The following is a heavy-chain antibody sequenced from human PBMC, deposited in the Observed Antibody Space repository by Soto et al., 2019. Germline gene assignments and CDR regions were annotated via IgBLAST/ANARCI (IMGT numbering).Heavy chain of an antibody. V-gene: IGHV4-61*08. CDR2: IYYSGST. CDR1: GGSISSGGYY. J-gene: IGHJ5*02. CDR3: ARDYMPQMVRGVMRYNWFDP. Sequence: SETLSLTCTVSGGSISSGGYYWSWIRQHPGKGLEWIGYIYYSGSTNYNPSLKSRVTISVDTSKNQFSLKRSSVTAADTAVYYCARDYMPQMVRGVMRYNWFDPWGQGTLVTVSS. D-gene: IGHD3-10*01.